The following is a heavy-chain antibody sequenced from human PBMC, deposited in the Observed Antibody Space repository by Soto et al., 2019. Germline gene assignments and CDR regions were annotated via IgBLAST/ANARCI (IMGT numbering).Heavy chain of an antibody. CDR1: GYTFTGYY. V-gene: IGHV1-2*04. J-gene: IGHJ6*03. CDR3: ARGGPAISETYCYYYYYMDV. D-gene: IGHD2-21*02. CDR2: INPNSGGT. Sequence: ASVKVSCKASGYTFTGYYMHWVRQAPGQGLEWMGWINPNSGGTNYAQKFQGWVTMTRDTSISTAYMELSRLRSDDTAVYYCARGGPAISETYCYYYYYMDVWGKGTTVTVSS.